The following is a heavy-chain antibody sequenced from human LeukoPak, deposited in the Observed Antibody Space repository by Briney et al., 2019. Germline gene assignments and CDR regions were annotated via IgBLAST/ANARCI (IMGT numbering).Heavy chain of an antibody. Sequence: ASVKVSCKASGYTFTSYDINWVRRATGQGLEWMGWMNPNSGNTGYAQKFQGRVTMTRNTSISTAYMELSSLRSEDTAVYYCARGGAYYDILTGYYMPREIDYWGQGTLVTVSS. CDR3: ARGGAYYDILTGYYMPREIDY. CDR2: MNPNSGNT. J-gene: IGHJ4*02. D-gene: IGHD3-9*01. V-gene: IGHV1-8*01. CDR1: GYTFTSYD.